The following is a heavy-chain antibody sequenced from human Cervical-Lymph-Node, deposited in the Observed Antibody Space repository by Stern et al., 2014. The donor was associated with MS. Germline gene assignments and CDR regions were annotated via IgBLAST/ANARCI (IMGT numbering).Heavy chain of an antibody. D-gene: IGHD3-9*01. Sequence: VQLLESGGGVVQPGRSLRLSCAASGFTFSSYGMHWVRQAPGKGLEWGAVIWYDGSNKYYADSVKGRFTISRDNSKNTLYLQMNSLRAEDTAVYYCARDAYDILTGRTYYFDYWGQGTLVTVSS. V-gene: IGHV3-33*01. CDR3: ARDAYDILTGRTYYFDY. J-gene: IGHJ4*02. CDR1: GFTFSSYG. CDR2: IWYDGSNK.